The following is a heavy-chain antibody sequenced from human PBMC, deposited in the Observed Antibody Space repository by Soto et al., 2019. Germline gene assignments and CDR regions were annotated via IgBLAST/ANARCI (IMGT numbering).Heavy chain of an antibody. Sequence: GESLKISCKGSGYSFFSHWISWVRQMPGKGLEWMGKIDPSDSYTIYSPSFQGHVTIAADKSISTAYLQWSSLRSEDTAVYYCAREGITIFGVVRGMDVWGQGTTVTVSS. CDR2: IDPSDSYT. J-gene: IGHJ6*02. V-gene: IGHV5-10-1*01. CDR3: AREGITIFGVVRGMDV. D-gene: IGHD3-3*01. CDR1: GYSFFSHW.